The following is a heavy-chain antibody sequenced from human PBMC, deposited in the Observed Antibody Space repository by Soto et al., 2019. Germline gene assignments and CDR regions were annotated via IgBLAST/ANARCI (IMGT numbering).Heavy chain of an antibody. CDR3: VRDQDSRGYSVFNH. V-gene: IGHV3-30-3*01. J-gene: IGHJ4*02. CDR2: ISYDGSNK. Sequence: GGSLRLSCAASGFTFSSYAMHWVRQAPGKGLEWVAVISYDGSNKYYADSVKGRFTISRDNAKNSLYLQMNSLRADDTAVYFCVRDQDSRGYSVFNHWGQGAQVTVSS. D-gene: IGHD3-22*01. CDR1: GFTFSSYA.